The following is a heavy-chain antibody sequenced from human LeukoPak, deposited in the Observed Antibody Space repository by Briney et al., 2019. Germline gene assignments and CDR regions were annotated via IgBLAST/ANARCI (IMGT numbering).Heavy chain of an antibody. CDR1: GFTFSSYW. CDR3: AGGSTLDRGLVYY. D-gene: IGHD3-10*01. Sequence: PGGSLRLSCAASGFTFSSYWMHWVRHAPGKGLAWVSRISGDESSTSYADSVKGRFTISRDNAKNTLFLQMNSLRAEDTAVYYCAGGSTLDRGLVYYWGQGSPVTVSS. V-gene: IGHV3-74*01. J-gene: IGHJ4*02. CDR2: ISGDESST.